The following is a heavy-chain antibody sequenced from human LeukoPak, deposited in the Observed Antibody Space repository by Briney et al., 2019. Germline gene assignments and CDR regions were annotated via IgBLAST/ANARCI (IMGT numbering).Heavy chain of an antibody. Sequence: SETLSPTCAVSGGSINSNTYYWGWIRQPPGKGLEWIGSVYSSGSTYYNPSLKSRVAISVDTSKNQFSLRLSSVTAPDTAVYYCARRSRSGFFDYWGQGTLVTVSS. D-gene: IGHD3-10*01. CDR3: ARRSRSGFFDY. J-gene: IGHJ4*02. V-gene: IGHV4-39*01. CDR2: VYSSGST. CDR1: GGSINSNTYY.